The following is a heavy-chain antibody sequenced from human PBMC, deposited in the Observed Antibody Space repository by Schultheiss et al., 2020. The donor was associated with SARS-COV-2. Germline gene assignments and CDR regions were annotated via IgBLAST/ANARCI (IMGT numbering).Heavy chain of an antibody. D-gene: IGHD1-1*01. CDR1: GFTFSSYA. CDR3: AREGTRWYYYYGMDV. V-gene: IGHV3-30-3*01. J-gene: IGHJ6*02. Sequence: GGFLRLSCAASGFTFSSYAMHWVRQAPGKGLEWVAVISYDGSNKYYADSVKGRFTISRDNSKNTLYLQMNSLRAEDTAVYYCAREGTRWYYYYGMDVWGQGTTVTVSS. CDR2: ISYDGSNK.